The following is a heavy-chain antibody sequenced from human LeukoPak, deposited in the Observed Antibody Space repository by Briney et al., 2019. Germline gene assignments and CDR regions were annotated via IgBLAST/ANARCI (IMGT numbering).Heavy chain of an antibody. CDR1: GFTVSSNY. D-gene: IGHD2-15*01. Sequence: GGSLRLSCAASGFTVSSNYMSWVRQAPGKGLEWVSVIYSGGSTYYADSVKGRFTISRDNSKNTLYLQMNSLRAEDTAVYYCATRLGYCSGGSCYPDAFDIWGQGTMVTVSS. CDR2: IYSGGST. J-gene: IGHJ3*02. V-gene: IGHV3-53*01. CDR3: ATRLGYCSGGSCYPDAFDI.